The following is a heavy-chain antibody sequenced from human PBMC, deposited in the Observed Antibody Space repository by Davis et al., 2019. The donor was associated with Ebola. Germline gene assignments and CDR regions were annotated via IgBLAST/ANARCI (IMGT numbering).Heavy chain of an antibody. CDR1: GFTFSSYW. J-gene: IGHJ6*02. V-gene: IGHV3-74*01. CDR3: ARARCSSTSCYPYYYYYGMDV. D-gene: IGHD2-2*01. Sequence: PGGSLRLSCAASGFTFSSYWMHWVRQAPGKGLVWVSRINSDGSSTSYADSVKGRFTISRDNAKNTLYLQMNSLRAEDTAVYYCARARCSSTSCYPYYYYYGMDVWGQGTTVTVSS. CDR2: INSDGSST.